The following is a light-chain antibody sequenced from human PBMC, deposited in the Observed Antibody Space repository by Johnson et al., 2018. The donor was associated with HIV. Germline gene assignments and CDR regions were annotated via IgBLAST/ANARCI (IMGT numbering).Light chain of an antibody. CDR2: DNT. CDR1: SSNIGNNY. Sequence: QSVLTQPPSVSAASGQKVAISCSGSSSNIGNNYVSWYQQLPGTAPKLLIYDNTKRPSGIPDRFSGSKSGTSATLGITGLQTGDEADYYCGTWDSSLSTEVFGTGTKVTVL. J-gene: IGLJ1*01. V-gene: IGLV1-51*01. CDR3: GTWDSSLSTEV.